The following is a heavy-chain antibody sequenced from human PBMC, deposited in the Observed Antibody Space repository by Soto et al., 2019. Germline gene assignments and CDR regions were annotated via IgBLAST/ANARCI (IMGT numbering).Heavy chain of an antibody. CDR1: GGSFSGYY. V-gene: IGHV4-34*01. D-gene: IGHD3-16*02. CDR2: INHSGST. Sequence: SSETLSLTCAVYGGSFSGYYWSWIRQPPGKGLEWIGEINHSGSTNYNPSLKSRVTISVDTSKNQFSLKLSSVTAADTAVYYCARGVIMITFGGVIVSTNWFDPWGQGTQVTVSS. J-gene: IGHJ5*02. CDR3: ARGVIMITFGGVIVSTNWFDP.